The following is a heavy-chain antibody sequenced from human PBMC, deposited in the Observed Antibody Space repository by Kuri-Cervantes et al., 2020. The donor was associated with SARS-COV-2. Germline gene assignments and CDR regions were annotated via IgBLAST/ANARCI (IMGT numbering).Heavy chain of an antibody. CDR1: GGSFSPYY. D-gene: IGHD5-12*01. V-gene: IGHV4-34*01. J-gene: IGHJ4*02. CDR3: ARHRGYSGYDYFDS. CDR2: INHREST. Sequence: GSLRLSCAVSGGSFSPYYWTWIRQPPGKGLEWLGEINHRESTNYNPSLKSRVTVSVDTSKNQFSLKLSSVTAADTAVYYCARHRGYSGYDYFDSWGQGTLVTVSS.